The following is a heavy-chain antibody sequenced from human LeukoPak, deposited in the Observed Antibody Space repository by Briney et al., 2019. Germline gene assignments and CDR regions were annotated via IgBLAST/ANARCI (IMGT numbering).Heavy chain of an antibody. CDR3: ARLLGDGVGYNWFDP. V-gene: IGHV4-39*01. CDR2: IYYSGST. D-gene: IGHD3-3*01. J-gene: IGHJ5*02. CDR1: GGSISSSSYY. Sequence: SETLPLTCTVSGGSISSSSYYWGWIRQPPGKGLEWIGSIYYSGSTYYNPSLKSRVTISVDTSKNQFSLKLSSVTAADTAVYYCARLLGDGVGYNWFDPWGQGTLVTVSS.